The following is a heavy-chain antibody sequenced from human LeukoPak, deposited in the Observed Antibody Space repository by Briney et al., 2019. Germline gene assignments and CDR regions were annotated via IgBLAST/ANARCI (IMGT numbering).Heavy chain of an antibody. CDR2: SYYSGSS. CDR3: ARHWPEGDQIDY. D-gene: IGHD2-21*02. V-gene: IGHV4-39*01. Sequence: SETLSLTRTVSGGSIRSASHYWAWIRQPPGKGPEWIGSSYYSGSSYYNPSLKSRITISVNTSKNQFSLRLSSVTAADTAVYYCARHWPEGDQIDYWGQGILVTISS. CDR1: GGSIRSASHY. J-gene: IGHJ4*02.